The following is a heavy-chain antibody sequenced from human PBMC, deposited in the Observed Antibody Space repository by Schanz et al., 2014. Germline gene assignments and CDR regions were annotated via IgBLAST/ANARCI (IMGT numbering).Heavy chain of an antibody. D-gene: IGHD6-13*01. CDR2: INPNSGGT. CDR1: GHPFTAYY. V-gene: IGHV1-2*06. CDR3: ARDGHSSIWDSYYFYGLDV. J-gene: IGHJ6*02. Sequence: QVPLVQSGAEVTKPGASVKVSCKASGHPFTAYYMHWVRQAPGQGLEWMGRINPNSGGTNYAENFQGRVTMTRDTSTSTVYMELSRLTSDDTALYYCARDGHSSIWDSYYFYGLDVWGQGTTVTVSS.